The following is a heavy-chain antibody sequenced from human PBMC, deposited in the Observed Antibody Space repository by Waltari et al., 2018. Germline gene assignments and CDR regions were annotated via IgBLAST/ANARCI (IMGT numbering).Heavy chain of an antibody. V-gene: IGHV3-7*03. CDR2: IKQDGSEI. Sequence: EVQVVESGGRWVQPGGSLSLSGEGSGFTFSSYWMGWVRQAPGKGREWVGNIKQDGSEINYVDSVKGRFTISRDNAKNSVFLQMISLRAEDTAVYYCLRDRRGPALFDSWGQGTLVTVSS. CDR3: LRDRRGPALFDS. CDR1: GFTFSSYW. J-gene: IGHJ4*02. D-gene: IGHD2-2*01.